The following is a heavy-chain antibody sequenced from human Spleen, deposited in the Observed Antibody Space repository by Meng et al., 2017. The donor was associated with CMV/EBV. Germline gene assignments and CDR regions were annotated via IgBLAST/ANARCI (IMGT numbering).Heavy chain of an antibody. V-gene: IGHV3-30*19. J-gene: IGHJ6*02. D-gene: IGHD5-18*01. CDR2: ISYDGSNK. Sequence: GESLKISCVASGFTFSGYGMHWVRQAPGKGPEWVAVISYDGSNKHYAGSVNGRFTISRDDSRNTVFLQMNSLTTEDTAVYYCARPTLYSYGFRTNHYYGMDVWGQGTTVTVSS. CDR1: GFTFSGYG. CDR3: ARPTLYSYGFRTNHYYGMDV.